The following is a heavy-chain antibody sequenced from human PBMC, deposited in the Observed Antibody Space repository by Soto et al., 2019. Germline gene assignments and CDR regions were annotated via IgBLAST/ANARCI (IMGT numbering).Heavy chain of an antibody. CDR1: GYTFTGYY. J-gene: IGHJ6*02. Sequence: QVQLVQSGAAVKKPGASVKVSCKASGYTFTGYYMHWVRQAPGQGLEWMGWINPNSGGTNYAQKFQGWVNMTRDASIITSYMELSRLRSDETAVYYCARDQFGELLFRPIAAKRYYYGMDVWGQGPTVTVSS. V-gene: IGHV1-2*04. CDR2: INPNSGGT. D-gene: IGHD3-10*01. CDR3: ARDQFGELLFRPIAAKRYYYGMDV.